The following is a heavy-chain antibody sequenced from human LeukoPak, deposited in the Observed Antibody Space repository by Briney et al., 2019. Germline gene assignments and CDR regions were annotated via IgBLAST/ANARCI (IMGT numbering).Heavy chain of an antibody. Sequence: ASVKVSCKASGYTFTSYAMNWVRQAPGQGLEWMGWINTNTGNPTYAQGFTGRFVFSLDTSVSTAYLQISSLKAEDTAVYYCAREGVTYYYDSSGYLGYWGQGTLVTVSS. D-gene: IGHD3-22*01. CDR2: INTNTGNP. J-gene: IGHJ4*02. V-gene: IGHV7-4-1*02. CDR3: AREGVTYYYDSSGYLGY. CDR1: GYTFTSYA.